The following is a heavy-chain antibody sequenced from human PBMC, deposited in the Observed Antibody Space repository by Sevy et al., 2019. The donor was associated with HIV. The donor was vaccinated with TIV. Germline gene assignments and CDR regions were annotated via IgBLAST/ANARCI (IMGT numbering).Heavy chain of an antibody. J-gene: IGHJ6*02. CDR3: ARGGSCGGDCYPSSDYYYYGMDV. CDR1: GFTFSSYW. V-gene: IGHV3-74*01. D-gene: IGHD2-21*02. CDR2: INSDGSST. Sequence: GGSLRLSCAASGFTFSSYWMHWVRQAPGKGLVWVSRINSDGSSTSYADSVKGRFTISRDNAKNTLYLQMNSLRAEDTAVYYCARGGSCGGDCYPSSDYYYYGMDVWGQGTTVTVSS.